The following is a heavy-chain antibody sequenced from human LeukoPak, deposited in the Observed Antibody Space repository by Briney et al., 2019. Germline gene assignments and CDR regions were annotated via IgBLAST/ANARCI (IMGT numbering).Heavy chain of an antibody. Sequence: SQTLSLTCTVSGGSISSGSYYWSWIRQPAGKGLEWIGRIYTSGSTNFNPSLKSRGTISVDTSKNQFSLKLSSVTAADTAVYYCARTWLGYYGMDVRGQGTTVTVSS. CDR3: ARTWLGYYGMDV. CDR2: IYTSGST. V-gene: IGHV4-61*02. J-gene: IGHJ6*02. CDR1: GGSISSGSYY. D-gene: IGHD3-10*01.